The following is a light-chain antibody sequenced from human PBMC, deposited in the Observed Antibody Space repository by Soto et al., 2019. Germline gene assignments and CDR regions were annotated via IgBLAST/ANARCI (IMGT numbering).Light chain of an antibody. V-gene: IGKV3D-15*01. Sequence: DILMTQSPATVSVSLGDSVSLSCRANESISNNLAWYQQKPGQAPRLLIFSASTRAPGIPARVTGGGSGTQFSLTISSLQPEDFALYYCHQYNEWPRGTFGPGTEVEI. CDR3: HQYNEWPRGT. CDR1: ESISNN. CDR2: SAS. J-gene: IGKJ1*01.